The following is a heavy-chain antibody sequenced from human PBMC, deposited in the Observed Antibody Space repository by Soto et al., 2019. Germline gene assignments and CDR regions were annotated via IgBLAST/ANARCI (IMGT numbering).Heavy chain of an antibody. CDR1: GFTFSIYA. CDR3: AKSRARVVHRLNPAADY. Sequence: EVQLLESGGGLVQPGGSLRLSCGASGFTFSIYAMSWVRQAPRRGLEWVSGISASGGSTYYADSMKGRFIISRDNSKNTVFLEMNSLTAEDTAVYYCAKSRARVVHRLNPAADYWGQGTLVTVSA. V-gene: IGHV3-23*01. CDR2: ISASGGST. J-gene: IGHJ4*02. D-gene: IGHD3-3*01.